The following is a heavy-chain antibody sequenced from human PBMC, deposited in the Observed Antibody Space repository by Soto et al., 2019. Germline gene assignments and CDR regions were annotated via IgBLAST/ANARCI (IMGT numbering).Heavy chain of an antibody. V-gene: IGHV1-46*01. CDR1: GHIFTSYY. J-gene: IGHJ6*02. D-gene: IGHD6-6*01. CDR3: ARAKAARPDSFYYGMDV. CDR2: VKPVSGST. Sequence: ASVKVSCKASGHIFTSYYMHWVLQAPGQGPEWMGIVKPVSGSTSYAQKFQGRVTMTRDTSTSTVYMELSGLRSEDTAVYYCARAKAARPDSFYYGMDVWGQGTAVTVSS.